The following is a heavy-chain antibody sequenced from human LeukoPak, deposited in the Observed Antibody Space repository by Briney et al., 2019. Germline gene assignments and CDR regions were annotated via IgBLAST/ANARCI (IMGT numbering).Heavy chain of an antibody. CDR3: ARSRGDPSYFDY. D-gene: IGHD4-17*01. CDR1: GFTFNGYS. CDR2: ISTSSSYI. V-gene: IGHV3-21*01. J-gene: IGHJ4*02. Sequence: GGSLRLSCTASGFTFNGYSMNWVRQAPGKGLEWVSSISTSSSYIYYADSVKGRFTISRNNPKNSLYLQMNSLRAEDTAVYYCARSRGDPSYFDYWGQGTLVTVSS.